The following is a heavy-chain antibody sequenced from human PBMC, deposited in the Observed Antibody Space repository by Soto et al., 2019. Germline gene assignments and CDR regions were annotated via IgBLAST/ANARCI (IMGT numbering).Heavy chain of an antibody. D-gene: IGHD6-19*01. CDR3: ARVRDGRSSSGWYGAFDI. CDR2: TYYRSKWYN. V-gene: IGHV6-1*01. CDR1: GDSVSSNSAA. Sequence: SQTLSLTCAISGDSVSSNSAAWNWIRQSPSRGLEWLGRTYYRSKWYNDYAVSVKSRITINPDTSKNQFSLQLNSVTPEDTAVYYCARVRDGRSSSGWYGAFDIWGQGTMVTVSS. J-gene: IGHJ3*02.